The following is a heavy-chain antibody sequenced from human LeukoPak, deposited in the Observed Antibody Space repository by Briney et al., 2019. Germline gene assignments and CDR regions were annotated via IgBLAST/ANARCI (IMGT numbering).Heavy chain of an antibody. CDR2: ISSSGSTI. CDR1: GFTFSDYY. Sequence: KPGGSLRLSCAASGFTFSDYYMSWIRQAPGKGLEWVSYISSSGSTIYYADSVKSRFTISRDNAKNSLYLQMNSLRAEDTAVYYCARGAVAGRLNWFDPWGQGTLVTVSS. J-gene: IGHJ5*02. CDR3: ARGAVAGRLNWFDP. V-gene: IGHV3-11*01. D-gene: IGHD6-19*01.